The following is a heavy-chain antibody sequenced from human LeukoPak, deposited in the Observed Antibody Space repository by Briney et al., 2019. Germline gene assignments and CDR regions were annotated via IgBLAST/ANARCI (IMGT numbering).Heavy chain of an antibody. J-gene: IGHJ3*02. CDR3: ARDLDYGGNFGPFDI. Sequence: GGSLRLSCAASGFTFSTYSMSWVRQAPGKGLEWVSAISTSSSYIYYADSVKGRFTISRDNAKNSLFLQMNSLRAEDTAVYYCARDLDYGGNFGPFDIWGQGTMVTVSS. V-gene: IGHV3-21*01. CDR2: ISTSSSYI. D-gene: IGHD4-23*01. CDR1: GFTFSTYS.